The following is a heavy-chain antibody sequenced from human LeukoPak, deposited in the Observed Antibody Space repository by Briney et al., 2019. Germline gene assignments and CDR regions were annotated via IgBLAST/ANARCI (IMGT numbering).Heavy chain of an antibody. CDR2: ISGSGGST. Sequence: GGSLRLSCAASGFTFSSFAMSWVRQAPGKGLEWVSLISGSGGSTYYADSVKGRFTISRDNSKNTLYLQMNSLRAEDTAVYYCAKADFWSGYSKSMGFDYWGQGTLVTVSS. CDR1: GFTFSSFA. D-gene: IGHD3-3*01. V-gene: IGHV3-23*01. J-gene: IGHJ4*02. CDR3: AKADFWSGYSKSMGFDY.